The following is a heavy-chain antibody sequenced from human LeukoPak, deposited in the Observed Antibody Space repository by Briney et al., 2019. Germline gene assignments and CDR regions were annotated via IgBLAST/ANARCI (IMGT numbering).Heavy chain of an antibody. CDR3: ARVRQQLVDFDY. D-gene: IGHD6-13*01. V-gene: IGHV1-8*01. Sequence: GASVKVSCKASGYTFTSYDINWVRQATGQGLEWMGWMNPNSGNTGYAQKFQGRVTMTRNTSISTAYMELSSLRSDDTAVYYCARVRQQLVDFDYWGQGTLVTVSS. J-gene: IGHJ4*02. CDR1: GYTFTSYD. CDR2: MNPNSGNT.